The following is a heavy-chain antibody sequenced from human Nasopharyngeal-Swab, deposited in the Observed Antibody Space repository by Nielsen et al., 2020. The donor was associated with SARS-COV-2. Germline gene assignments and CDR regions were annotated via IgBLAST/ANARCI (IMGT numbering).Heavy chain of an antibody. D-gene: IGHD2-15*01. CDR3: AKVADIVVVVAAPNFDY. Sequence: ETLSLTCAASGFTFSSYAMSWVRQAPGKGLEWVSAISGSGGSTYYADSVKGRFTISRDNSKNTLYLQMNSLRAEDTAVYYCAKVADIVVVVAAPNFDYWGQGTLVTVSS. CDR2: ISGSGGST. J-gene: IGHJ4*02. V-gene: IGHV3-23*01. CDR1: GFTFSSYA.